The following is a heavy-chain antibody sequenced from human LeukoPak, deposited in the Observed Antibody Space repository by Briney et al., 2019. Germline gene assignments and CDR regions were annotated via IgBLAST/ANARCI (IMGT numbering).Heavy chain of an antibody. V-gene: IGHV1-2*02. CDR1: GYTFTGYY. J-gene: IGHJ6*02. CDR3: ARVRTSSLFFDYYGMDV. Sequence: GASVKVSCKASGYTFTGYYMHWVRQAPGQGLEWMGWINPNSGGTNYAQKFQGRVTMTRDTSISTAYMELSRLRSDDTAVYYCARVRTSSLFFDYYGMDVWGQGTTVTVSS. CDR2: INPNSGGT. D-gene: IGHD3-3*01.